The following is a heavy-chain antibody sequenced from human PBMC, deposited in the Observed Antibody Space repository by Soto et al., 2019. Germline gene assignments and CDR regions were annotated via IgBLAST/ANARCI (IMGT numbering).Heavy chain of an antibody. D-gene: IGHD3-3*01. CDR3: AMRRYDFWSGYGNWFDP. J-gene: IGHJ5*02. V-gene: IGHV4-34*01. Sequence: SEILSLTCAVYGGSFSGYYWSWIRQPPGKGLEWIGEINHSGSTNYNPSLKSRVTISVDTSKNQFSLKLSSVTAADTAVYYCAMRRYDFWSGYGNWFDPWGQGTLVTVS. CDR1: GGSFSGYY. CDR2: INHSGST.